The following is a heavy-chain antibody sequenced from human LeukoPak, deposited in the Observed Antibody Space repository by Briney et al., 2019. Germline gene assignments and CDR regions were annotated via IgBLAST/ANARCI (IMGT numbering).Heavy chain of an antibody. CDR2: MDPNRGNT. Sequence: ASVKVSCKASGYTFTTYDINWVRQATGQGLEWMGWMDPNRGNTGYTQHFQGRVTFTWNTSISTAYMEQSSLRSEDTAVYYCARDRRYMDVWGTGTTVTVSS. V-gene: IGHV1-8*03. D-gene: IGHD1-14*01. J-gene: IGHJ6*03. CDR1: GYTFTTYD. CDR3: ARDRRYMDV.